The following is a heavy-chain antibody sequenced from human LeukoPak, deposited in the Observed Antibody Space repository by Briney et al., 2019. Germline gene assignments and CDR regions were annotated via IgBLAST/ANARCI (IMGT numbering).Heavy chain of an antibody. CDR3: AKEGTAQISTWYDN. D-gene: IGHD2-2*01. CDR1: AFTFSSFG. V-gene: IGHV3-30*18. Sequence: PGRSLRLSCAASAFTFSSFGMHWVRQAPGKGLEWLAVISYEGRTMYYADSVKGRFTISRDNSRNTLFLQMNSLSPDDTAVYYCAKEGTAQISTWYDNWGQGTLVTVSS. J-gene: IGHJ4*02. CDR2: ISYEGRTM.